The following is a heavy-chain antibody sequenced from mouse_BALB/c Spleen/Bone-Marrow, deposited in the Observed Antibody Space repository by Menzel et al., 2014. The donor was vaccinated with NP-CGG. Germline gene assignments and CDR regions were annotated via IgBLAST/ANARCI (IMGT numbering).Heavy chain of an antibody. CDR3: ARHETTVVATDAMDH. J-gene: IGHJ4*01. Sequence: EVKLMESGGGLVKPGGSLKLSCAASGFTFSSYAMPWVRQTPEKRLEWVATISSGGSYTYYPDSVKGRFTISRDNAKNTLYLQMSSLRSEDTAMYYCARHETTVVATDAMDHWGQGTSVTVSS. V-gene: IGHV5-9-3*01. CDR1: GFTFSSYA. D-gene: IGHD1-1*01. CDR2: ISSGGSYT.